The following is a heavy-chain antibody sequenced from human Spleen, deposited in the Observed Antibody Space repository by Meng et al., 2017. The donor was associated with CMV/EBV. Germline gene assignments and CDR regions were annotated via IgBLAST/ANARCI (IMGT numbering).Heavy chain of an antibody. CDR3: AKDRRSSLLGFDY. D-gene: IGHD6-13*01. J-gene: IGHJ4*02. CDR2: ITSSSTYI. V-gene: IGHV3-21*01. Sequence: AASGFTFSSYTMNWVRQAPGRGLEWVSSITSSSTYIYYADSVKGRFTISRDTSKSTLYLQMNSLRAEDTAVYHCAKDRRSSLLGFDYWGQGTLVTVSS. CDR1: GFTFSSYT.